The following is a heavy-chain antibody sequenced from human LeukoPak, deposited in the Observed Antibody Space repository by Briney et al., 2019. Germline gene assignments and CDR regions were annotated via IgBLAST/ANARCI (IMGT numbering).Heavy chain of an antibody. Sequence: ASVKVPCKASGYTFTSYDINWVRQATGQGLEWMGWMNPNRGNTGYAQKFQGRVTMTRNTSISTAYMELSSLRSEDTAVYYCARGVPEANRKYYDFWSGFYYYYYMDVWGKGTTVTVSS. CDR2: MNPNRGNT. CDR1: GYTFTSYD. D-gene: IGHD3-3*01. J-gene: IGHJ6*03. CDR3: ARGVPEANRKYYDFWSGFYYYYYMDV. V-gene: IGHV1-8*01.